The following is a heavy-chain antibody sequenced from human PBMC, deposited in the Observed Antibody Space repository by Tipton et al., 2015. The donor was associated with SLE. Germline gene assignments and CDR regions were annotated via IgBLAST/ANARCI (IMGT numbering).Heavy chain of an antibody. CDR1: GFTFSSYW. V-gene: IGHV3-7*01. CDR3: ARAPGLSGAHNWFDP. Sequence: SLRLSCAASGFTFSSYWMSWVRQAPGKGLEWVANIKQDGSEKHYVDSVKGRFTISRDNAKNSLYLQMNSLRAEDTAVYYCARAPGLSGAHNWFDPWGQGTLVTVSS. D-gene: IGHD7-27*01. CDR2: IKQDGSEK. J-gene: IGHJ5*02.